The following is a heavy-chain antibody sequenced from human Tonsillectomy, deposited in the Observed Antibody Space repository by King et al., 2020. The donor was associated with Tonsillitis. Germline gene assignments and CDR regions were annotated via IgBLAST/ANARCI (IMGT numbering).Heavy chain of an antibody. V-gene: IGHV3-7*01. CDR1: GFTFSSYL. CDR3: ARDLSLDY. CDR2: IKQDGSEK. Sequence: VQLVESGGGLVQPGGSLRLSCAASGFTFSSYLMSWVREAPGKGLEWVANIKQDGSEKYYVDSVKGRFTISRDNAKNSLYLQMNSLRAEETAVYYCARDLSLDYWGQGTLVTVSS. J-gene: IGHJ4*02.